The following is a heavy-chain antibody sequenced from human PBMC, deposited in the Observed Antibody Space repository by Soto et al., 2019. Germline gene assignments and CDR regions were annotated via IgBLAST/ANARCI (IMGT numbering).Heavy chain of an antibody. CDR1: GYTFTSYD. V-gene: IGHV1-8*01. Sequence: ASVKVSCKASGYTFTSYDINWVRQATGQGLEWMGWMNPNSGNTGYAQKFQGRVTMTRNTSISTAYMELSSLRSEDTAVYYCARDMGATGGFLFDIWGQRTMVTVSS. D-gene: IGHD1-26*01. CDR3: ARDMGATGGFLFDI. CDR2: MNPNSGNT. J-gene: IGHJ3*02.